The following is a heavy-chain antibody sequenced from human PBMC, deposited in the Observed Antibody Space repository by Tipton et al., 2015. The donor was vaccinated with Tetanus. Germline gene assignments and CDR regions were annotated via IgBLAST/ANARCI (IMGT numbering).Heavy chain of an antibody. D-gene: IGHD6-6*01. CDR1: GFTFSSYW. Sequence: SLRLSCVASGFTFSSYWMSWVRQAPGKGLEWVANIKQGGSEKYYVDSVKGRFSISRDDAKNSLFLQMNSLRVEDTAEYYCAKLYDSSSSCFDHWGQGTLVTVSS. V-gene: IGHV3-7*03. J-gene: IGHJ4*02. CDR2: IKQGGSEK. CDR3: AKLYDSSSSCFDH.